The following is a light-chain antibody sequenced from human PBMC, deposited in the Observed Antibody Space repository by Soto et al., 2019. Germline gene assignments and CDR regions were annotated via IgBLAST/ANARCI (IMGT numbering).Light chain of an antibody. J-gene: IGKJ4*01. CDR3: QQYNNWPLT. CDR2: DVS. V-gene: IGKV3D-15*01. CDR1: QSVSSN. Sequence: EIVMTQSPATLSMSPGERATLSCWASQSVSSNLAWYQQKPGQAPRLLIYDVSTRATGIPTRFSGSGSGTEFTLTIRSMPSEDFADYYCQQYNNWPLTFGGGTKVDIK.